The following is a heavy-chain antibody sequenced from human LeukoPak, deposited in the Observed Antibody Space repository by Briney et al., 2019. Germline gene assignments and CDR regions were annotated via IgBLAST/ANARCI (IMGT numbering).Heavy chain of an antibody. J-gene: IGHJ3*02. CDR1: GGTFSSYA. Sequence: GASVKVSCKASGGTFSSYAISWVRQAPGQGLEWMGRIIPIFGTANYAQKFQGRVTITTDESTSTAYMELSSLRSEDTAVYYCARERLRAFDIWGQGTMVTVSS. CDR3: ARERLRAFDI. D-gene: IGHD4-17*01. V-gene: IGHV1-69*05. CDR2: IIPIFGTA.